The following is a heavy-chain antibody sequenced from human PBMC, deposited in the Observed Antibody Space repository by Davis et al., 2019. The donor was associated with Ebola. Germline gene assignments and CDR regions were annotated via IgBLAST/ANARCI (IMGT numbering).Heavy chain of an antibody. CDR1: GFTLGSYE. D-gene: IGHD3/OR15-3a*01. J-gene: IGHJ4*02. Sequence: GESLKTPCPVSGFTLGSYEMNWVRQAPGKGLEWVAYISTSSNRIEYAASVRGRFTISRDNARNSVYLQLNSLRAEDTGDYYCARDSGDGWTHGCNHFDYWGRGTLVTVSS. V-gene: IGHV3-48*01. CDR2: ISTSSNRI. CDR3: ARDSGDGWTHGCNHFDY.